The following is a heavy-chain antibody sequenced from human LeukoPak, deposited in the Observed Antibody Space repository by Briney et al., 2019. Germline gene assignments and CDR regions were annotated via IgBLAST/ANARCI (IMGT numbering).Heavy chain of an antibody. J-gene: IGHJ4*02. Sequence: GGSLRLSCAVSGITLTNYGMSWVRQAPGKGLEWVAGISDSGGRTNYADSVKGRFTISRDNPKNTLYLQMNSLRAEDTAVYFCAKRGVVIRVILVGFHKEAYYFDSWGQGALVTASS. V-gene: IGHV3-23*01. CDR2: ISDSGGRT. CDR1: GITLTNYG. D-gene: IGHD3-22*01. CDR3: AKRGVVIRVILVGFHKEAYYFDS.